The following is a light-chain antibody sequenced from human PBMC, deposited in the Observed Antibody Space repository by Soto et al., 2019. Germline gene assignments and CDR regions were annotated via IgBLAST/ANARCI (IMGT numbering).Light chain of an antibody. CDR2: AVS. CDR1: SSDVGGYDF. V-gene: IGLV2-11*01. J-gene: IGLJ3*02. CDR3: CSYAGSYTPKV. Sequence: QSALTQPRSVSGSPGQSVTISCTGTSSDVGGYDFISWYQHHPGKAPKLMIYAVSQRPSGVPDRFSGSKSGNTASLTISGLQAEDEGDYYCCSYAGSYTPKVFGGGTKVTVL.